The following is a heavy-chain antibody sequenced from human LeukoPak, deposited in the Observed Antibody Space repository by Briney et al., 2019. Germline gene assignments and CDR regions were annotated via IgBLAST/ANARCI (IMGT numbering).Heavy chain of an antibody. D-gene: IGHD1-1*01. CDR3: ARGQTGTDDY. J-gene: IGHJ4*02. CDR2: IYYSGST. Sequence: SETLSLTCTVSGGSISSYYWSWIRQPPGEGLEWIGYIYYSGSTNYNPSLKSRVTISVDTSKNQFSLKLSSVTAADTAVYYCARGQTGTDDYWGQGTLVTVSS. V-gene: IGHV4-59*01. CDR1: GGSISSYY.